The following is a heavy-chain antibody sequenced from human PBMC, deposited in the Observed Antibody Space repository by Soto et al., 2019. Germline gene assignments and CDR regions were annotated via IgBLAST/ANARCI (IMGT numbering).Heavy chain of an antibody. V-gene: IGHV1-18*01. D-gene: IGHD1-26*01. CDR3: ARTVGATNFDY. CDR2: ISAYNGNT. J-gene: IGHJ4*02. Sequence: QVQLVQSGAEVKKPGASVKVSCKASGYTFTSYGISWVRQAPGQGLEWMGWISAYNGNTNYSQKLQGRVTMTTDTATSTAYKELRSLRSDDTDVYYCARTVGATNFDYWGQGTLVTVSS. CDR1: GYTFTSYG.